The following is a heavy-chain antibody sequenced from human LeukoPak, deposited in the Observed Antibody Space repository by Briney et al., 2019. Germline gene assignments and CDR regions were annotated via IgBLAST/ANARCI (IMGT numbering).Heavy chain of an antibody. CDR3: ARDYDYGDYVDY. V-gene: IGHV1-69*05. D-gene: IGHD4-17*01. J-gene: IGHJ4*02. CDR1: GGTFSSYA. CDR2: IIPIFGTA. Sequence: SVKVSCKASGGTFSSYAISWVRQAPGQGLEWMGGIIPIFGTANYAQKFQGRVTMTRDTSTSTVYMELSSLRSEDTAVYYCARDYDYGDYVDYWGQGTLVTVSS.